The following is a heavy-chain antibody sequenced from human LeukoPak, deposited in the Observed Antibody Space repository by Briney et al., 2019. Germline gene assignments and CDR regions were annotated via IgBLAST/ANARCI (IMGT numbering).Heavy chain of an antibody. D-gene: IGHD3-10*01. CDR1: GGSISSDNFY. CDR3: ARHYGP. V-gene: IGHV4-39*01. Sequence: SETLSLTCAVSGGSISSDNFYWGWIRQPPGKGLEWIGSIFHSGSTFNNPSLKSRVTISVNTSKNQFSLKLNSVTAADTAVYYCARHYGPWGQGTLVTVSS. CDR2: IFHSGST. J-gene: IGHJ5*02.